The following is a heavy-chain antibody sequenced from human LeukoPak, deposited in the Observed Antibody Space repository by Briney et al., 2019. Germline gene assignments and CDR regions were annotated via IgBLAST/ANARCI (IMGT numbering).Heavy chain of an antibody. CDR3: ARAPLWDYYGSGSYYNPSWFDP. CDR2: INHSGST. V-gene: IGHV4-34*01. CDR1: GGSFSGYY. D-gene: IGHD3-10*01. J-gene: IGHJ5*02. Sequence: ETLSLTCAVYGGSFSGYYWSWIRQPPGKGLEWIGEINHSGSTNYNPSLKSRVTISVDTSKNQFSLKLSSVTAADTAVYYCARAPLWDYYGSGSYYNPSWFDPWGQGTLVTVSS.